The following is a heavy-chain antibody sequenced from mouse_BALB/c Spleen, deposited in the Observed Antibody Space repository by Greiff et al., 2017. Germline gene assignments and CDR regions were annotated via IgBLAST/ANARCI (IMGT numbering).Heavy chain of an antibody. CDR3: AREGDGYFDY. CDR2: IDPENGNT. J-gene: IGHJ2*01. CDR1: GFNIKDYY. Sequence: EVKLVESGAELVRPGALVKLSCKASGFNIKDYYMHWVKQRPEQGLEWIGWIDPENGNTIYDPKFQGKASITADTSSNTAYLQLSSLTSEDTAVYYCAREGDGYFDYWGQGTTLTVSS. D-gene: IGHD3-3*01. V-gene: IGHV14-1*02.